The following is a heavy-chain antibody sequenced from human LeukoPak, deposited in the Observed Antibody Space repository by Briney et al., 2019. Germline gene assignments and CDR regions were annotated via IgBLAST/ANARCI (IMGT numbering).Heavy chain of an antibody. Sequence: TSETLSLTCTVSGGSISSYYWSWIRQPPGKGLEWIGYIYYSGSTNYNPSLKSRVTISVDTSKNQFSLKLSSVTAADTAVYYCARWFGEPEGAFDYWGQGTLVTVSS. CDR1: GGSISSYY. CDR3: ARWFGEPEGAFDY. D-gene: IGHD3-10*01. J-gene: IGHJ4*02. V-gene: IGHV4-59*01. CDR2: IYYSGST.